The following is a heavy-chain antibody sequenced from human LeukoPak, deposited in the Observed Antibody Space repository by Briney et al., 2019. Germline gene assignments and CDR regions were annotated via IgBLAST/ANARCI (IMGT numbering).Heavy chain of an antibody. CDR1: GFTFSDYY. CDR3: ARAWAARPRGWFDP. Sequence: GGSLRLSCAASGFTFSDYYMSWIRQAPGEGLEWVLYISSSGSTIYYADSVKGRFTISRDNAKNSLYLQMNSLRAEDTAVYYCARAWAARPRGWFDPWGQGTLVTVSS. CDR2: ISSSGSTI. V-gene: IGHV3-11*01. J-gene: IGHJ5*02. D-gene: IGHD6-6*01.